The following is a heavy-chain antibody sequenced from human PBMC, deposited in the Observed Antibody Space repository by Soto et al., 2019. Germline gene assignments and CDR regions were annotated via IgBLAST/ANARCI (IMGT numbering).Heavy chain of an antibody. CDR1: GGSISSYY. J-gene: IGHJ4*02. D-gene: IGHD1-26*01. CDR2: IYYSGST. CDR3: ARYPGGSSPLDY. V-gene: IGHV4-59*01. Sequence: QVQLQQSGPGLVKPSETLSLTCTVSGGSISSYYWSWIRQPPGKGLEWIGFIYYSGSTNYNPSLKSRVTISVDTSKNQFSLKLSSVTGADTAVYYCARYPGGSSPLDYWGQGTLVTVSS.